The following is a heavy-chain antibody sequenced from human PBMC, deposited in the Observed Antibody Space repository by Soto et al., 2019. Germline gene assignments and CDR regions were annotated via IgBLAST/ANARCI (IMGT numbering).Heavy chain of an antibody. J-gene: IGHJ4*02. Sequence: QVQLVESGGGVVQPGRSLRLSCAASGFTFSSYGMHWVRQAPGKGLEWVALISNDGSNKYYVDSVKGRFTISRDNSKNTLYLQMNNLSAEDTAVYYCGGGHYFSDYWGQGTLITVSS. CDR3: GGGHYFSDY. CDR1: GFTFSSYG. V-gene: IGHV3-30*03. D-gene: IGHD3-16*01. CDR2: ISNDGSNK.